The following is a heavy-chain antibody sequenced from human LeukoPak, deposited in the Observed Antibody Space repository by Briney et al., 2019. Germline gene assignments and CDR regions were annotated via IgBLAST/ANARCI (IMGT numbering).Heavy chain of an antibody. J-gene: IGHJ4*02. CDR1: GGTVSSYA. V-gene: IGHV1-69*13. CDR3: ASALRRDGYNCYY. D-gene: IGHD5-24*01. Sequence: ASVKVSCKASGGTVSSYAISWVRQAPGQGLEWMGGIIPIFGTANYAQKFQGRVTITADESTSTAYMELSSLRSEDTAVYYCASALRRDGYNCYYWGQGTLVTVSS. CDR2: IIPIFGTA.